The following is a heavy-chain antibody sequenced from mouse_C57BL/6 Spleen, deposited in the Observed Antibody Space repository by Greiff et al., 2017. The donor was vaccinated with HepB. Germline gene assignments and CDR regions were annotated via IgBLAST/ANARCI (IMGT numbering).Heavy chain of an antibody. CDR3: ARFDYDPPYAMDY. J-gene: IGHJ4*01. D-gene: IGHD2-4*01. CDR1: GYAFSSSW. CDR2: IYPGDGDT. V-gene: IGHV1-82*01. Sequence: VQLVESGPELVKPGASVKISCKASGYAFSSSWMNWVKQRPGKGLEWIGRIYPGDGDTNYNGKFKGKATLTADKSSSTAYMQLSSLTSEDSAVYFCARFDYDPPYAMDYWGQGTSVTVSS.